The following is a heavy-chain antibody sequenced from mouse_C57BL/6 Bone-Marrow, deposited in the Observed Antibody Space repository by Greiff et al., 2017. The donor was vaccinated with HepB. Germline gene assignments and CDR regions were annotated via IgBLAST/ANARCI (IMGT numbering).Heavy chain of an antibody. CDR3: TTDDYEGFAY. D-gene: IGHD2-4*01. J-gene: IGHJ3*01. CDR2: IDPENGDT. CDR1: GFNIKDDY. V-gene: IGHV14-4*01. Sequence: VQLKESGAELVRPGASVKLSCTASGFNIKDDYMHWVKQRPEQGLEWIGWIDPENGDTEYASKFQGKATITAYTSSNTAYLQLSSLTSEDTAVYYCTTDDYEGFAYWGQGTLVTVSA.